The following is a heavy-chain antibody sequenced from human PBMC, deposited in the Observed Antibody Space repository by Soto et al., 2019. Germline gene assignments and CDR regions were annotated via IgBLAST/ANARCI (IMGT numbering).Heavy chain of an antibody. CDR2: IYHSGST. Sequence: PSDTLSLTCAVSGVSISSSNWWSWVRQPPGKGLEWIGEIYHSGSTNYNPSLKSRVTISVDKSKNQFSLKLSSVTAADTAVYYCARGQGTRENWFDPWGQGTLVTVS. CDR1: GVSISSSNW. J-gene: IGHJ5*02. V-gene: IGHV4-4*02. CDR3: ARGQGTRENWFDP. D-gene: IGHD3-10*01.